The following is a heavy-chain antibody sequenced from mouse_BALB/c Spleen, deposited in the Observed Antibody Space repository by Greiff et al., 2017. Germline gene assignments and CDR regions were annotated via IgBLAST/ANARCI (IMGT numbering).Heavy chain of an antibody. Sequence: VQLQQSGAELVRPGTSVKVSCKASGYAFTNYLIEWVKQRPGQGLEWIGVINPGSGGTNYNEKFKGKATLTADKSSSTAYMQLSSLTSDDSAVYFCARVPVVATDYFDYWGQGTTLTVSS. CDR2: INPGSGGT. D-gene: IGHD1-1*01. CDR1: GYAFTNYL. V-gene: IGHV1-54*01. CDR3: ARVPVVATDYFDY. J-gene: IGHJ2*01.